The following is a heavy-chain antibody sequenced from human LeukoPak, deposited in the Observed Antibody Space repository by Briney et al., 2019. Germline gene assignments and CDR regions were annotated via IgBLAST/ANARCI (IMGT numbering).Heavy chain of an antibody. Sequence: SETLSLTCTVSGGSISSHYWSWIRQPPGKGLEWIANIYYSGSTSYNPSLRSRVTISVDTSKNQFSLKLSSVTAVDTAVYYCARMGQGSSKGFDYWGQGTLVTVSS. V-gene: IGHV4-59*11. CDR3: ARMGQGSSKGFDY. D-gene: IGHD6-13*01. CDR2: IYYSGST. CDR1: GGSISSHY. J-gene: IGHJ4*02.